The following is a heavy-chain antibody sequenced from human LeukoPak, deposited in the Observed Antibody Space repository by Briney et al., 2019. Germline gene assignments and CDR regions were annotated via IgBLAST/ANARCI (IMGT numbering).Heavy chain of an antibody. D-gene: IGHD2-2*01. CDR1: GGSISSSSYY. J-gene: IGHJ4*02. CDR2: IYYSGST. V-gene: IGHV4-39*01. Sequence: SETLSLTCTVAGGSISSSSYYSAWIRQPPGKGLEWIGRIYYSGSTYYNPSHKSRVTISVDTSKNQFSLKLSSVTAADTAVYYCARQLGYCSSTSCYADKVDYRGQGTLVTVSS. CDR3: ARQLGYCSSTSCYADKVDY.